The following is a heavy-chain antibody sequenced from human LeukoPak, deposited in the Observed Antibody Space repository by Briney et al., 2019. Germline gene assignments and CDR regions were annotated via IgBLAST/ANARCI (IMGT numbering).Heavy chain of an antibody. CDR1: GFTFSAYA. V-gene: IGHV3-69-1*01. Sequence: SGGSLRLSCEASGFTFSAYAMTWVRQAPGKGLEWVSSIGSNNKPHYADSVKGRFTISRDNSKNTLYLQMNSLRAEDTAVYYCARDRLQYYYYGMDVWGQGTTVTVSS. CDR3: ARDRLQYYYYGMDV. CDR2: IGSNNKP. J-gene: IGHJ6*02. D-gene: IGHD4-11*01.